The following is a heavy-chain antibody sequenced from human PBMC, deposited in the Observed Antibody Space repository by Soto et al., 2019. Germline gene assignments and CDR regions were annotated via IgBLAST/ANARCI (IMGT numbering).Heavy chain of an antibody. Sequence: ASVKVSCKASGYTFNNYGITWVRQAPGQGLEWMGWISPYNGHTNYAQKLQGRVTMTTDTSTSTAYMELRSLRSDDTAVYYCARGEDGYNPFDYWGQGTLVTVSS. CDR2: ISPYNGHT. D-gene: IGHD5-12*01. CDR1: GYTFNNYG. CDR3: ARGEDGYNPFDY. V-gene: IGHV1-18*01. J-gene: IGHJ4*02.